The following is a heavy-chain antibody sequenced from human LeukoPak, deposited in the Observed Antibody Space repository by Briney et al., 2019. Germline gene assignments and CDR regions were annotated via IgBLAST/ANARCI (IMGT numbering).Heavy chain of an antibody. V-gene: IGHV5-10-1*01. J-gene: IGHJ4*02. CDR3: ARSVGACSGGSCYSDY. CDR1: GYSFTSYW. D-gene: IGHD2-15*01. Sequence: PGESLKISCKGSGYSFTSYWISWVRQMPGKGLEWMGRIDPSDSYTNYSPSFQGHVTISADKSISTAYLQWSSLKASDTAMYYCARSVGACSGGSCYSDYWGQGTLVTVSS. CDR2: IDPSDSYT.